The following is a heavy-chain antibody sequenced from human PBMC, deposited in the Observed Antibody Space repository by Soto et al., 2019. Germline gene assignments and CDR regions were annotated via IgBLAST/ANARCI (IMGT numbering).Heavy chain of an antibody. J-gene: IGHJ4*02. D-gene: IGHD2-15*01. V-gene: IGHV1-69*06. CDR2: IISISGTA. CDR3: ARWGGISCRGDNCFDKPFDY. Sequence: QVRLVQSGAEVKKPESSVKVSCKPSGGTFNSYAIHCVRQAPGQGLEWMGAIISISGTANSAQKLQGRVTITADKSTSTAYMGLSSMRSEDTAVYYCARWGGISCRGDNCFDKPFDYCGQGTLVTVSS. CDR1: GGTFNSYA.